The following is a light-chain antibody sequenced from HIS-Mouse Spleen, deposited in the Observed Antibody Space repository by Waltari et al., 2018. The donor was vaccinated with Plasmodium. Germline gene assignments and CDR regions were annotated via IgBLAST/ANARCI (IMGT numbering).Light chain of an antibody. CDR2: GAS. CDR1: QGVTSN. Sequence: ELVMTQSPATLSVPPGERAHLPCRASQGVTSNFAWYQQKPGQAPRLLIYGASTRATGIPARFSGSGSGTEFTLTISSLQSEDFAVYYCQQYNNWSFTFGPGTKVDIK. J-gene: IGKJ3*01. CDR3: QQYNNWSFT. V-gene: IGKV3-15*01.